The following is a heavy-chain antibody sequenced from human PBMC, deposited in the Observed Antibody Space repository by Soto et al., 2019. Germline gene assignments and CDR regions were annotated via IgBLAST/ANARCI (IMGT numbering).Heavy chain of an antibody. CDR1: GYSFTSYW. CDR2: IYPGDSDT. D-gene: IGHD6-6*01. Sequence: PGESLKISCKGSGYSFTSYWIGWVRQMPGKGLEWMGIIYPGDSDTRYSPSFQGQVTISADKSISTAYLQWSSLKASDTAMYYCARLPSTMSIAQALNDAFDIWGQGTMVTVSS. J-gene: IGHJ3*02. V-gene: IGHV5-51*01. CDR3: ARLPSTMSIAQALNDAFDI.